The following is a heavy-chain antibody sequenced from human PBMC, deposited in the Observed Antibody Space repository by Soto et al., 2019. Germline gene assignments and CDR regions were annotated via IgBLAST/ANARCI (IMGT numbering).Heavy chain of an antibody. Sequence: PGGSLRLSCAASGFSFSSLAMSWVRQAPGKGLEWVSSISGRGVDTLYADSVKGRFTISRDNSRNTLYLQVNSLRAEDTAVYYSAKDQTDVTHFDYWGQGTLVTVSS. CDR3: AKDQTDVTHFDY. V-gene: IGHV3-23*01. CDR1: GFSFSSLA. D-gene: IGHD2-21*02. CDR2: ISGRGVDT. J-gene: IGHJ4*02.